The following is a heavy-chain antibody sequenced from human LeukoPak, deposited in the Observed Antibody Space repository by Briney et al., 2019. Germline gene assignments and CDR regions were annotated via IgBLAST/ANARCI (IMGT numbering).Heavy chain of an antibody. CDR2: VYWDDDK. D-gene: IGHD3-10*01. CDR3: ARQPNYYSSYYFDY. CDR1: GFSLQNSGVG. Sequence: SGPTLLKPTQTLTPTCTFSGFSLQNSGVGVGWIRQPPGKALEWLALVYWDDDKRYSPSLKSRLTITKDTSKNQVVLTMTNMDPVDTATYYCARQPNYYSSYYFDYWGQGTLVTVSS. J-gene: IGHJ4*02. V-gene: IGHV2-5*02.